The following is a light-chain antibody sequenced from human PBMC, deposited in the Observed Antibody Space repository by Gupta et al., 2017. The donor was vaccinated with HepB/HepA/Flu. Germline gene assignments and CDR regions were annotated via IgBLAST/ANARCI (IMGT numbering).Light chain of an antibody. Sequence: EIVLTQSPGTLSLSPGERATLSCRASQSVSSSYLAWYQQKPGQAPRLLIYGASSRATGIPDRFSGSGSGTDFTLTIRRLDPEDFAVYYCQQYGSPEITFGGGTKVEIK. CDR1: QSVSSSY. J-gene: IGKJ4*01. V-gene: IGKV3-20*01. CDR2: GAS. CDR3: QQYGSPEIT.